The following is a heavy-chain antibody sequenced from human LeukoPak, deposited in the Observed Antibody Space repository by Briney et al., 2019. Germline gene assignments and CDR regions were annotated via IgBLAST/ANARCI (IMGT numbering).Heavy chain of an antibody. CDR2: INAGNGNT. V-gene: IGHV1-3*03. D-gene: IGHD6-6*01. CDR1: GYTFTSYA. J-gene: IGHJ5*01. CDR3: ARGSSNVAARNNWFGS. Sequence: ASVKVSCKASGYTFTSYAMHWVRQAPGQRLEWMGWINAGNGNTKYSQEFQGRVTITRDTSASTAYMELSSLRSEDMAVYYCARGSSNVAARNNWFGSWGQGTLVIVSS.